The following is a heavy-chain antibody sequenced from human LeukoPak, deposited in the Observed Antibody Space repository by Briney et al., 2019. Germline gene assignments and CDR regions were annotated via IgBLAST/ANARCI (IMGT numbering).Heavy chain of an antibody. CDR3: ARDSGYDSSYYYYGMDV. CDR2: IIPIFGTA. Sequence: GSSVKVSCKASGGTFSSYAISWVRQAAGQGLEWMGGIIPIFGTANYAQKFQGRVTITADESTSTAYMELSSLRSEDTAVYYCARDSGYDSSYYYYGMDVWGKGTTVTVSS. CDR1: GGTFSSYA. V-gene: IGHV1-69*01. D-gene: IGHD5-12*01. J-gene: IGHJ6*04.